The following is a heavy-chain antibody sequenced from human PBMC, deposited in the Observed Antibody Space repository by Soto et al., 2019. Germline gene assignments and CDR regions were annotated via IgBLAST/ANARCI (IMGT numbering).Heavy chain of an antibody. CDR2: IFYSGNTGNT. Sequence: SETLSLTCTVSGGSVSRSINYWNWIRQPPGKGLEWIGYIFYSGNTGNTNYNPSLKSRVTISVDTSKNQFSLKLNSVTAADTAVYYCARVLTGTDYYYGVDVWGQGTTVTVSS. CDR3: ARVLTGTDYYYGVDV. V-gene: IGHV4-61*01. CDR1: GGSVSRSINY. J-gene: IGHJ6*02. D-gene: IGHD1-20*01.